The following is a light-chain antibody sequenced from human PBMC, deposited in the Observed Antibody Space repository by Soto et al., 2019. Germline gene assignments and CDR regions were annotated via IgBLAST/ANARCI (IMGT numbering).Light chain of an antibody. V-gene: IGLV3-21*02. J-gene: IGLJ2*01. CDR3: QVWDSSNDHPV. CDR2: DDG. Sequence: SYELTQPPSVSVAPGQTATITCGGNNIGIKTVHWYQQKPGQAPVLVVYDDGDRPSGIPERFSGSNSGNTATLTISRVEAGDEADYYCQVWDSSNDHPVFGGGTKLTVL. CDR1: NIGIKT.